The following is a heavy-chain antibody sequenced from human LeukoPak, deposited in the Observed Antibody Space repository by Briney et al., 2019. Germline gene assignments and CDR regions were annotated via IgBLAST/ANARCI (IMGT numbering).Heavy chain of an antibody. CDR1: GGSISSYY. D-gene: IGHD3-9*01. CDR2: INHSGST. J-gene: IGHJ3*02. V-gene: IGHV4-34*01. Sequence: SETLSLTCTVSGGSISSYYWSWIRQPPGKGLEWIGEINHSGSTNYNPSLKSRVTISVDTSKDQFSLKLSSVTAADTAVYYCARRRNWFSYPYAFDIWGQGTMVTVSS. CDR3: ARRRNWFSYPYAFDI.